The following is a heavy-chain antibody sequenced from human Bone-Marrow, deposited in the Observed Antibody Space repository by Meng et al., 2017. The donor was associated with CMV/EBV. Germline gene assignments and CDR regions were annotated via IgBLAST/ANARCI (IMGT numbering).Heavy chain of an antibody. J-gene: IGHJ6*02. CDR2: IIPIFGTA. Sequence: SVKVSCKASGGTFSSYAISWVRQAPGQGLGWMGGIIPIFGTANYAQKFQGRVTITTDESTSTAYMELSSLRSEDTAVYYCARDHGVVPAAIRGNQRGKFTYYYYGMDVWGQGTTVTVSS. D-gene: IGHD2-2*02. CDR3: ARDHGVVPAAIRGNQRGKFTYYYYGMDV. V-gene: IGHV1-69*05. CDR1: GGTFSSYA.